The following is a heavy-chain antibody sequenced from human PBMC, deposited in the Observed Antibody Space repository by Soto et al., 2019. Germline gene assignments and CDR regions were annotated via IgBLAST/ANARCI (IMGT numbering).Heavy chain of an antibody. Sequence: QVQLVESGGGLVKPGGSLRLSCAASGFTFSDYYMSWIRQAPGKGLEWVSYISSSSSYTNDADSVKVRFTISRDNAKNSMYLQRNSLRAEYSAVYYCARDHHRYSGYDYVDDWGQGTLVTVSS. V-gene: IGHV3-11*05. J-gene: IGHJ4*02. CDR3: ARDHHRYSGYDYVDD. CDR1: GFTFSDYY. CDR2: ISSSSSYT. D-gene: IGHD5-12*01.